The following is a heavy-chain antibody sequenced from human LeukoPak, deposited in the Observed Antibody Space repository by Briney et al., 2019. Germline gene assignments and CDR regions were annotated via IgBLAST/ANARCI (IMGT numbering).Heavy chain of an antibody. J-gene: IGHJ6*02. V-gene: IGHV4-4*07. CDR2: IYTSGST. D-gene: IGHD3/OR15-3a*01. Sequence: SETLSLTCTLSGGSISSYYWSWIRQPAGKGLEWIGRIYTSGSTNYNPSLKSRVTMSVDTSKNQFSLKLSSVTAADTAVYYCARDRGLDRYYYYGMDVWGQGTTVTVSS. CDR3: ARDRGLDRYYYYGMDV. CDR1: GGSISSYY.